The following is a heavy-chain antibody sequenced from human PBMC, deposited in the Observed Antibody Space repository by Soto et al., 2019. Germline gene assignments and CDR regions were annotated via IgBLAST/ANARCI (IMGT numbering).Heavy chain of an antibody. CDR2: IIPIFGTA. J-gene: IGHJ5*02. Sequence: GASVKVSCKASGGTFSSYAISWVRQAPGQGLEWMGGIIPIFGTANYAQKFQGRVTITADESTSTAYMELSSLRSEDTAVYYCARDRGGSSWHSNWFDPWGQGTLVTVSS. CDR1: GGTFSSYA. CDR3: ARDRGGSSWHSNWFDP. D-gene: IGHD6-13*01. V-gene: IGHV1-69*13.